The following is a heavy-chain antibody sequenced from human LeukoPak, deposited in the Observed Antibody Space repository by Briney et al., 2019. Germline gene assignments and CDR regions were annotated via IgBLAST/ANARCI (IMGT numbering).Heavy chain of an antibody. D-gene: IGHD1-20*01. V-gene: IGHV1-8*01. CDR3: ARAGISGKFDY. Sequence: XVSCXXXXXTFTXXXXNWVRQATGQGLEWMGWMNPNSGNTGYAQKFQGRVTMTRKTTISTAYMELSSLRSEDTAVYYCARAGISGKFDYWGQGTLVTVSS. CDR2: MNPNSGNT. CDR1: XXTFTXXX. J-gene: IGHJ4*02.